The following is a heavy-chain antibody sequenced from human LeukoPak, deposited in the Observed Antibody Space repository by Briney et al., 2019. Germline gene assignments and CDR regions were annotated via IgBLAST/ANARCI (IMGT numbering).Heavy chain of an antibody. CDR3: VRSPQLDP. Sequence: PSETPSLTCTVSGGSISSYYWSWVRQPPGKGLEWIGYIQNSVTSYTDNPSLQSRVTISVDTSKNQFSLKLTSVTAADTAVYYCVRSPQLDPWGQGTLVTVSS. CDR1: GGSISSYY. V-gene: IGHV4-59*01. CDR2: IQNSVTSY. J-gene: IGHJ5*02.